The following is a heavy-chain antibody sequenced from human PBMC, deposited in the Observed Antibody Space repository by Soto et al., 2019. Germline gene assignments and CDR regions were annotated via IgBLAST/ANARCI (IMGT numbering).Heavy chain of an antibody. CDR3: ARDLSYLEWNYYGMDV. CDR1: GFTFSNYA. V-gene: IGHV3-33*01. CDR2: TWYDGNKK. J-gene: IGHJ6*02. D-gene: IGHD3-3*01. Sequence: QVQLVESGGGVVQPGRSLRLSCAASGFTFSNYAMHWVRQAPGKGLEWVAGTWYDGNKKYYIDSVKGRFTISRDNPRDTLYLQMNGLRVEDTAVYYCARDLSYLEWNYYGMDVWGQGTTVTVSS.